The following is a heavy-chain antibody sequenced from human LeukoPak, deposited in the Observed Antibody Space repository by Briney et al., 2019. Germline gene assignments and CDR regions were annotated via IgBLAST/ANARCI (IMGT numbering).Heavy chain of an antibody. CDR3: AKGPRRLGGELLPHYYMDV. Sequence: PGGSLRLSCAASGFTFSSYAMSWVRQAPGKGLEWVSAISGSGGSTYYADSVKGRFTISRDNSKNTLYLQMNSLRAEDTAVYYCAKGPRRLGGELLPHYYMDVWGKGTTVTVSS. CDR1: GFTFSSYA. V-gene: IGHV3-23*01. D-gene: IGHD1-26*01. J-gene: IGHJ6*03. CDR2: ISGSGGST.